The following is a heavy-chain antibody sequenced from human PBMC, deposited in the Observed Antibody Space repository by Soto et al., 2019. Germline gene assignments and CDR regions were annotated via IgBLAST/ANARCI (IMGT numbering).Heavy chain of an antibody. Sequence: GESLKISCQGSGYSFTNYWITWVRQMPGRGLEWMGRIDPSGSYTEYSPSFQGQVTISADKSISTAYLHWSSLKASDTAIHYRARTSALNKWLGPWGQGTLVIVSS. CDR2: IDPSGSYT. CDR3: ARTSALNKWLGP. V-gene: IGHV5-10-1*01. CDR1: GYSFTNYW. J-gene: IGHJ5*02.